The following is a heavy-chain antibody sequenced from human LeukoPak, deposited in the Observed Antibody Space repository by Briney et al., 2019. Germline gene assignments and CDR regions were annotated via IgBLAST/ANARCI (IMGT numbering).Heavy chain of an antibody. D-gene: IGHD3-16*01. J-gene: IGHJ4*02. V-gene: IGHV3-21*01. CDR2: ISGSNSYI. CDR3: ARAGSSYVEAAY. Sequence: GGSLRLSCAASGFTFSSYTMHWIRQAPGKGLEWVSSISGSNSYIFYADSVKGRFTVSRDNAKDSLYLQMNSLRAEDTAVYYCARAGSSYVEAAYWGLGTLVTVSS. CDR1: GFTFSSYT.